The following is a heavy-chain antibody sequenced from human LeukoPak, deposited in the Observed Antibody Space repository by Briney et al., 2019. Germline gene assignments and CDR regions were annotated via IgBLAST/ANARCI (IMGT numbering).Heavy chain of an antibody. J-gene: IGHJ4*02. CDR2: ISYDGSNK. CDR3: ASDYYGSGSPSLFDY. V-gene: IGHV3-30*03. D-gene: IGHD3-10*01. Sequence: GRSLRLSCAASGFTFSSYGMHWVRQAPGKGLEWVAVISYDGSNKYYADSVKGRFTISRDNSKNTLYLQMNSLRAEDTAVYYCASDYYGSGSPSLFDYWGQGTLVTVSS. CDR1: GFTFSSYG.